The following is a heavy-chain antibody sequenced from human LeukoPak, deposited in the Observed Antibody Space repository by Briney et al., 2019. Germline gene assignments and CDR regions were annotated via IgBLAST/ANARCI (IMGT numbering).Heavy chain of an antibody. V-gene: IGHV3-11*06. CDR1: GFTFSDYY. CDR2: ISSSTSYI. Sequence: PGGSLRLSCAASGFTFSDYYMSYIRQAPGKGLEWVSSISSSTSYIYYADSVKGRFTISRDNAKNSLYLQMNSLRAEDTAVYYCARGGYSSSWYWGDIFDSWGQGTLVTVSS. CDR3: ARGGYSSSWYWGDIFDS. J-gene: IGHJ4*02. D-gene: IGHD6-13*01.